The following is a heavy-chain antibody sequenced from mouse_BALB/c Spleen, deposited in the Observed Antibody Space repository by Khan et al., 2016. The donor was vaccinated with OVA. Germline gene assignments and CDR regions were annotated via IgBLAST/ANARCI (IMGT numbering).Heavy chain of an antibody. J-gene: IGHJ4*01. CDR1: GFSLTSYG. D-gene: IGHD2-3*01. CDR3: AKFDGIFYAMDY. Sequence: VQLQQSGPGLVAPSQSLSITCTVSGFSLTSYGVNWVRQPPGKGLEWLGVIWGDGNTNYHSALISRLSISKDNSKSQVFLKLNSLQTDDTVTYYCAKFDGIFYAMDYWGQGTSVTVSS. CDR2: IWGDGNT. V-gene: IGHV2-3*01.